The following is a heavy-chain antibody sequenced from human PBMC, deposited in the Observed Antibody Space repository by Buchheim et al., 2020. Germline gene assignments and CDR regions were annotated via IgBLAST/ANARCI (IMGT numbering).Heavy chain of an antibody. Sequence: QLQLQESGSGLVKPSQTLSLTCGVSGGSISNGGYSWSWIRQPPGKGLEWIGYIYHTGGTNYNPSLKSRVTISVDRSKNQFSLNLKSVTAADTAVYFCARADYGDYGWYYFDYWGQGIL. D-gene: IGHD4-17*01. CDR3: ARADYGDYGWYYFDY. V-gene: IGHV4-30-2*01. CDR2: IYHTGGT. J-gene: IGHJ4*02. CDR1: GGSISNGGYS.